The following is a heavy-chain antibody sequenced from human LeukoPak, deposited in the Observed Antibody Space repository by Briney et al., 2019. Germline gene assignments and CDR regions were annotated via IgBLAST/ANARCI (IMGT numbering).Heavy chain of an antibody. Sequence: SVKVSCKTSGGTFNNSAISWVRQAPGQGLEWLGGIMPLFGTAGYAQKFQGRVTITKDESTRTVYLELTSLTSDDTAVYYCARDVHGDYGSGWFDPWGQGTLMSVSS. CDR1: GGTFNNSA. CDR2: IMPLFGTA. D-gene: IGHD4-17*01. J-gene: IGHJ5*02. V-gene: IGHV1-69*05. CDR3: ARDVHGDYGSGWFDP.